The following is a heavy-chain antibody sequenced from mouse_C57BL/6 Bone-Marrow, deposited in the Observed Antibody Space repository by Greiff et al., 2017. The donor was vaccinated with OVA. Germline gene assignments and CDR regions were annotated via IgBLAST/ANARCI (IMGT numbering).Heavy chain of an antibody. CDR1: GYTFTSYW. D-gene: IGHD2-4*01. Sequence: QVQLQQPGAELVMPGASVKLSCKASGYTFTSYWMHWVKQRPGQGLEWIGEIDPSDSYTNYNQKFKGKSTLTVDKSSSTAYMQLSSLTSEDSAVYYCSRRGYYDSWFADWGQGALVTVSA. J-gene: IGHJ3*01. V-gene: IGHV1-69*01. CDR3: SRRGYYDSWFAD. CDR2: IDPSDSYT.